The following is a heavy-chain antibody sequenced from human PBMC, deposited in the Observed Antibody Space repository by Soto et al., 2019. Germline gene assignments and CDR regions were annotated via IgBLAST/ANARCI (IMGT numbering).Heavy chain of an antibody. CDR2: INGGGSSA. CDR1: GFSSSIFW. Sequence: EVQLVESGGDLVQPGGSLRLSCAASGFSSSIFWWPWVRQPPGKGLVWVSSINGGGSSADYADSVKGRFTFSRDNAKNTVYLQMNSLRAEDTAVYYCTRGGGYSGYDPFDYWGQGTLVTVSS. J-gene: IGHJ4*02. V-gene: IGHV3-74*01. D-gene: IGHD5-12*01. CDR3: TRGGGYSGYDPFDY.